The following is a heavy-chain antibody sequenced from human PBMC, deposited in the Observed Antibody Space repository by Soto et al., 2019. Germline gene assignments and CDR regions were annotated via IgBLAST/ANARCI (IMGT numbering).Heavy chain of an antibody. V-gene: IGHV4-39*01. CDR3: GQLWVARGGFDD. CDR2: IYYSGST. D-gene: IGHD5-18*01. Sequence: QLQLQESVPGLCKPSETLSRTSTVSGGSILSSSYYWGWIRQPPGKGLEWLGSIYYSGSTYYNPSLKSRVTISVDTSKNQFSLKLSSVTAADTAVYYCGQLWVARGGFDDWGQGTLVTVAS. CDR1: GGSILSSSYY. J-gene: IGHJ4*02.